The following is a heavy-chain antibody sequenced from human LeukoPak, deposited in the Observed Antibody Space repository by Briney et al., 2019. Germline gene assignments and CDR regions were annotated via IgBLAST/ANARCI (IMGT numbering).Heavy chain of an antibody. J-gene: IGHJ6*03. D-gene: IGHD3-16*01. CDR2: IYTSGST. CDR3: ARVGGGYYYYYMDV. CDR1: GGSISSGSYY. Sequence: SSQTLSLTCTVSGGSISSGSYYWSWIRQSAGKGLEWIGRIYTSGSTNYNPSLKSRDTISVDTSKNQFSLKLSSVTAADTAVYYCARVGGGYYYYYMDVWGKGTTVTVSS. V-gene: IGHV4-61*02.